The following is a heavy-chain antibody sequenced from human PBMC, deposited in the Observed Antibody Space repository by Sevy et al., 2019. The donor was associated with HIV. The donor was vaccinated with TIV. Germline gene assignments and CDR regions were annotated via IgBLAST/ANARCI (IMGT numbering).Heavy chain of an antibody. J-gene: IGHJ6*02. CDR2: VYPNSGGT. Sequence: ASVKVSCKASGYTFTGDYLHWVRQAPGQGLEWMGRVYPNSGGTNYARKFQGRVIMTRDTSISTAYMELTRLRFDDTAVYFCARDAAGGTTNSGMVVWGQGTTVTVSS. CDR1: GYTFTGDY. V-gene: IGHV1-2*06. CDR3: ARDAAGGTTNSGMVV. D-gene: IGHD1-7*01.